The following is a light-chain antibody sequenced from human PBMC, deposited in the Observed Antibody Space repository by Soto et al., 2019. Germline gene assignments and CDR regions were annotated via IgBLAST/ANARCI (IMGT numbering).Light chain of an antibody. J-gene: IGLJ3*02. CDR1: SSNIGGFP. CDR2: NSD. Sequence: QSVLIQPPSTSGTPGQRVTVSCSGSSSNIGGFPVNWYQQLPGTAPKLLIYNSDQRASGVPDRLSGSKSGTSASLAISGLQSEDEADYYCAAWDDRLNNWVFGGGTKLTVL. CDR3: AAWDDRLNNWV. V-gene: IGLV1-44*01.